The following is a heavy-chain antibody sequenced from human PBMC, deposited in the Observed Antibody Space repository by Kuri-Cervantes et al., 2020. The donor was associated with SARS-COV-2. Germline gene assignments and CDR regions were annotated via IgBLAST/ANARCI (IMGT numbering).Heavy chain of an antibody. CDR2: INHGGST. D-gene: IGHD3-22*01. J-gene: IGHJ3*02. CDR3: ARSTPFRRLVVISQGGAFDI. V-gene: IGHV4-34*01. CDR1: GGSFSGYY. Sequence: SQTLSLTCAVYGGSFSGYYWSWIRQSPGKGLEWIGEINHGGSTNYNPPPKSRVTISLETSKNQFSLNLSSVTAADTAVYYCARSTPFRRLVVISQGGAFDIWGQGTMVTVSS.